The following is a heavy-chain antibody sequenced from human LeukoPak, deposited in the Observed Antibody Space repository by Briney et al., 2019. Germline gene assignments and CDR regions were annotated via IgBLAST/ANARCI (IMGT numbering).Heavy chain of an antibody. CDR2: MNPNSGDT. CDR3: ATGGDYYSDSSGPRV. D-gene: IGHD3-22*01. J-gene: IGHJ4*02. CDR1: GYTFTSYD. V-gene: IGHV1-8*01. Sequence: SVRVSCKASGYTFTSYDINGVPQATGQGLEWMGGMNPNSGDTGYAQKFQGRVTMTRSTSISTAYMELSSLTSDDPAVYYCATGGDYYSDSSGPRVWGQGTLVTVSS.